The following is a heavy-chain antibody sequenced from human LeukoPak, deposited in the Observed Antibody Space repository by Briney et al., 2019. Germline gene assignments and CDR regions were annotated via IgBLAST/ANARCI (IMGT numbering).Heavy chain of an antibody. CDR2: IRSKTHGGTT. D-gene: IGHD1-26*01. CDR1: GFTFSDAW. Sequence: PGGSLRLSCAASGFTFSDAWMSWVRQAPGMGLEWNGRIRSKTHGGTTDYAAPVKGRFSISRDDPKNTLYLQMNSLKTEDTAVYYCATEGSSPKYFDFWGQGTLVTVSS. J-gene: IGHJ4*02. V-gene: IGHV3-15*01. CDR3: ATEGSSPKYFDF.